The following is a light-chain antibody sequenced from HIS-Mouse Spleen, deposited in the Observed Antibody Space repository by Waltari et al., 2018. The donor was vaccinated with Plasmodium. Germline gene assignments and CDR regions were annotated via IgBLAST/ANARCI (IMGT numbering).Light chain of an antibody. CDR2: GAS. Sequence: EIVMTQSPATLSVSPGERATFSCRASQSVTSNLSWYQQKPGQAPRLLIEGASTRATGIPARFSGSGSGTEFTLTISSLQSEDFAVYYCQQYNNWSFTFGPGTKVDIK. J-gene: IGKJ3*01. CDR3: QQYNNWSFT. V-gene: IGKV3-15*01. CDR1: QSVTSN.